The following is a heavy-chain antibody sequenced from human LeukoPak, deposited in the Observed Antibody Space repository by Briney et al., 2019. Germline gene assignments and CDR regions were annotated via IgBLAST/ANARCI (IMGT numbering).Heavy chain of an antibody. CDR1: GGSISSYY. Sequence: PSETLSLTCTVSGGSISSYYWSWIRQPAGKGLEWIGRIYTSGSTNYNPSLNSRVTMSVDTSKNQFSLKLSSVTAADTAGYYCARDSWGYSSGWYLNWFDPWGQGTLVTVSS. D-gene: IGHD6-19*01. CDR2: IYTSGST. V-gene: IGHV4-4*07. J-gene: IGHJ5*02. CDR3: ARDSWGYSSGWYLNWFDP.